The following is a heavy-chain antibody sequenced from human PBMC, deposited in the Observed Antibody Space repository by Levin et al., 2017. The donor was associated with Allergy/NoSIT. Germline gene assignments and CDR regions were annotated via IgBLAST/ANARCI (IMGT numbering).Heavy chain of an antibody. CDR3: ARHGRGDAPYYFDY. D-gene: IGHD2-21*02. Sequence: PSETLSLTCTVSGGSISSSSYYWGWIRQPPGKGLEWIGSIYYSGSTYYNPSLKSRVTISVDTSKNQFSLKLSSVTAADTAVYYCARHGRGDAPYYFDYWGQGTLVTVSS. V-gene: IGHV4-39*01. CDR2: IYYSGST. J-gene: IGHJ4*02. CDR1: GGSISSSSYY.